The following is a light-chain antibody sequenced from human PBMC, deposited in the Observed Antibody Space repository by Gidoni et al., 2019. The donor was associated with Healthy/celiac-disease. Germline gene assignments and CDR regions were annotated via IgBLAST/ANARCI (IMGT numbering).Light chain of an antibody. CDR3: QQYYSTPQS. J-gene: IGKJ4*01. CDR1: QSVLYSSNNKNY. CDR2: WAS. Sequence: DIVMTQSPDSLAVSLGERATINRKSSQSVLYSSNNKNYLAWYQQKPGQPPKLLIYWASTRESGVPDRFSGSGSGTDFTLTISSLQAEDVAVYYCQQYYSTPQSFXGXTKVEIK. V-gene: IGKV4-1*01.